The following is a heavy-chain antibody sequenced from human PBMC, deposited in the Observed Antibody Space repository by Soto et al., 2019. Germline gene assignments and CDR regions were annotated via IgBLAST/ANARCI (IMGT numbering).Heavy chain of an antibody. Sequence: SETLSLTCTVSGGSMTSSNWWNWVRQSPGKGLEWIGYIYYSGSTNYNPSLKSRVTISVDTSKNQFSLKLNSMTAADTAVYYCARHNYGSGSTYFDYWGQGTLVTVSS. CDR3: ARHNYGSGSTYFDY. CDR1: GGSMTSSNW. J-gene: IGHJ4*02. D-gene: IGHD3-10*01. V-gene: IGHV4-59*08. CDR2: IYYSGST.